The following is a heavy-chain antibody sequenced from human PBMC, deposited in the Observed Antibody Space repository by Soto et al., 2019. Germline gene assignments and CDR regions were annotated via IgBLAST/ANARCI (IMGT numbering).Heavy chain of an antibody. CDR3: AGYNYGSYAFDI. J-gene: IGHJ3*02. CDR1: GDSINNYS. CDR2: IYTSGTT. Sequence: SGTLSLTCTVSGDSINNYSWSWLRQPAGKGLEWIGRIYTSGTTNYNPSLKSRITMSVNTSKNQFSLKLSSVTAADTAVYYCAGYNYGSYAFDIWGQGTMVTV. V-gene: IGHV4-4*07. D-gene: IGHD3-10*01.